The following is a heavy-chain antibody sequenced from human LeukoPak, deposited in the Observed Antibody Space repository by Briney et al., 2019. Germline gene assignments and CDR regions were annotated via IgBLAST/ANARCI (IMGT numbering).Heavy chain of an antibody. CDR2: IYYSGST. CDR1: GGSISSSSYY. V-gene: IGHV4-61*05. J-gene: IGHJ5*02. Sequence: PSETLSLTCTVSGGSISSSSYYWSWIRQPPGKGLEYIGCIYYSGSTNYNPSLKSRVTISVDTSKSQFSLKLSSVTAADTAVYYCASTLGDYDAEGGWPLKWFDPWGQGTLVTVSS. CDR3: ASTLGDYDAEGGWPLKWFDP. D-gene: IGHD4/OR15-4a*01.